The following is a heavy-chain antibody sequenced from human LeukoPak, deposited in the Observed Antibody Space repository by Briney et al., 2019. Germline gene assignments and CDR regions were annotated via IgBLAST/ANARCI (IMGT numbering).Heavy chain of an antibody. CDR3: ASRRRDRYYYDSSGTTDY. V-gene: IGHV3-66*01. CDR1: GFTVSSNY. D-gene: IGHD3-22*01. J-gene: IGHJ4*02. Sequence: GGSLRLSRAASGFTVSSNYMSWVRQAPGKGLEWVSVIYSGGSTYYADSVKGRFTISRDNSKNTLYLQMNSLRAEDTAVYYCASRRRDRYYYDSSGTTDYWGQGTLVTVSS. CDR2: IYSGGST.